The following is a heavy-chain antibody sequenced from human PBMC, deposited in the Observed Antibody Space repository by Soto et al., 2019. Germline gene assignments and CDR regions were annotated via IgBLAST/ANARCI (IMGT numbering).Heavy chain of an antibody. D-gene: IGHD7-27*01. J-gene: IGHJ4*02. CDR2: ITATGGIT. CDR3: AKVTLNWGMAS. CDR1: GFTFSNCA. Sequence: EVQLLESGGNLVQPGGSLRLSCAGSGFTFSNCAMAWVRQAPGKGLEWVSSITATGGITYYADSVRGRFTISRDTSKNILYLKMNSLRAEDTAVYYCAKVTLNWGMASWGQGTLVTVSS. V-gene: IGHV3-23*01.